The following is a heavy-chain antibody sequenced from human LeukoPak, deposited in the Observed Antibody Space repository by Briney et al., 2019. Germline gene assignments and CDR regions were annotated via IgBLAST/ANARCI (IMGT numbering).Heavy chain of an antibody. D-gene: IGHD3-22*01. CDR3: ARISSDSISWYDH. Sequence: RGSRRLSCAGSGIAFSTYWMHWVRQAPGKGLVWVSRMNSEGSTISYADSVKGRLTISRDNAKNTLVLQMNSLRAEDTAVYYCARISSDSISWYDHWGQGTLVTVSS. CDR1: GIAFSTYW. V-gene: IGHV3-74*01. CDR2: MNSEGSTI. J-gene: IGHJ4*02.